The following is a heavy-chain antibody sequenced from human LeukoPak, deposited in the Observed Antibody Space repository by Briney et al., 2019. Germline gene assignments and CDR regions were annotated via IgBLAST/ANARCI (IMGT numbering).Heavy chain of an antibody. J-gene: IGHJ3*02. V-gene: IGHV3-23*01. Sequence: GGSLRLSCAASGFTFSSYAMRWVRQPLGKGLEWVSTISGSGGSTYYADSVKGRFTISRDNSKNTLYLQMNSLRAEDTAVYYCARDWPSEWQQLPDYDAVDIWGQGTMVTVSS. D-gene: IGHD6-13*01. CDR3: ARDWPSEWQQLPDYDAVDI. CDR1: GFTFSSYA. CDR2: ISGSGGST.